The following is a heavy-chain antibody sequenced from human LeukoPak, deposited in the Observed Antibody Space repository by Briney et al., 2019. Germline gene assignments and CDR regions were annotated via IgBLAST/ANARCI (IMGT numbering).Heavy chain of an antibody. V-gene: IGHV1-18*01. CDR2: ISAYNGNT. D-gene: IGHD4-17*01. CDR1: GYTFTSYG. CDR3: ARGDYGDYSYGVDV. J-gene: IGHJ6*02. Sequence: ASVKVSCKASGYTFTSYGISWVRQSPGQGLEWMGWISAYNGNTNYAQKLQGRVTMTTDTSTSTAYMELRSLRSDDTAVYYCARGDYGDYSYGVDVWGQGTTVTVSS.